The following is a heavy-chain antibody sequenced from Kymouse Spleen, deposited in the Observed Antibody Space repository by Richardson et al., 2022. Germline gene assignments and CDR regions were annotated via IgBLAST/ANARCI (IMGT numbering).Heavy chain of an antibody. CDR3: ARRRYSGANWFDP. J-gene: IGHJ5*02. V-gene: IGHV4-39*01. CDR2: IYYSGST. D-gene: IGHD5-12*01. Sequence: QLQLQESGPGLVKPSETLSLTCTVSGGSISSSSYYWGWIRQPPGKGLEWIGSIYYSGSTYYNPSLKSRVTISVDTSKNQFSLKLSSVTAADTAVYYCARRRYSGANWFDPWGQGTLVTVSS. CDR1: GGSISSSSYY.